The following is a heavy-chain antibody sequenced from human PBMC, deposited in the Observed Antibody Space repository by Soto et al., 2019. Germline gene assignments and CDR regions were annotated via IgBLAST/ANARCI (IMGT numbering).Heavy chain of an antibody. Sequence: PSETLSLTCVVSNFSISSGYYWGWIRQSAGEGLEWIASTYRSVTTSYNPSLKSRVTISVDPSKNQFSLMLTAVTAADTAVYYCARANRGRYSSVFNYWGQGSLVTDSS. CDR3: ARANRGRYSSVFNY. CDR2: TYRSVTT. CDR1: NFSISSGYY. V-gene: IGHV4-38-2*01. J-gene: IGHJ4*02. D-gene: IGHD2-15*01.